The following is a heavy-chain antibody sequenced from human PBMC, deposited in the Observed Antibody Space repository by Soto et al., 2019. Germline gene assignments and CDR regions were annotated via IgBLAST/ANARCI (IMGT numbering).Heavy chain of an antibody. V-gene: IGHV1-2*02. J-gene: IGHJ6*02. CDR3: ARDENVAAAGTKGYYYYGMDV. CDR2: INPNSGGT. D-gene: IGHD6-13*01. Sequence: ASVKVSCKASGYTFTGYYMHWVLQAPGQGLEWMGWINPNSGGTNYAQKFQGRVTMTRDTSISTAYMELSRLRSDDTAVYYCARDENVAAAGTKGYYYYGMDVWGQGTTVTVSS. CDR1: GYTFTGYY.